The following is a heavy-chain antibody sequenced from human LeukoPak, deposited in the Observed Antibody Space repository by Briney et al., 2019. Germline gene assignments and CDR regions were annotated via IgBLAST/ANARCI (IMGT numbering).Heavy chain of an antibody. D-gene: IGHD5-18*01. Sequence: GGSLRLSCAASGFTFSSYAMSWVRQAPGKGLEWVAFIRYDGSNKYYADSVKGRFTISRDNSKNTLYLQMNSLRVEDTAVYYCARDAAYGYDRFDYWGQGTQVTVSS. CDR2: IRYDGSNK. J-gene: IGHJ4*02. CDR1: GFTFSSYA. CDR3: ARDAAYGYDRFDY. V-gene: IGHV3-30*02.